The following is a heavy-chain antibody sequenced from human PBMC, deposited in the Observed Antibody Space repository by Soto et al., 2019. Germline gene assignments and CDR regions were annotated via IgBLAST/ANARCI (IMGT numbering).Heavy chain of an antibody. D-gene: IGHD2-21*02. CDR2: VRTKINDYAT. Sequence: EVQLVESGGGLVRPGGSLTLSCSVSGLTFSVSVIHWVRQPPGKGLEWVGRVRTKINDYATSYSESVKGRFTISRDDSKNTASLQMNRLTREDTAVYYSTRPDCRGDSADFWGRGTLVTVS. J-gene: IGHJ4*02. CDR3: TRPDCRGDSADF. CDR1: GLTFSVSV. V-gene: IGHV3-73*01.